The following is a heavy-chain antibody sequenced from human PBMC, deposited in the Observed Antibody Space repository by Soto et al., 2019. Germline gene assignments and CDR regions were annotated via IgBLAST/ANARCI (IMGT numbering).Heavy chain of an antibody. D-gene: IGHD2-21*01. CDR2: IYYNGST. J-gene: IGHJ6*03. CDR3: ARGGISHWAYFYYMDV. V-gene: IGHV4-59*01. CDR1: GGSISTYY. Sequence: SETLSLTCTVSGGSISTYYWSWIRQPPGKGLEWIGYIYYNGSTNYNPSLESRVTMSVDTSKNQFSLTLNSVTAADTATYYCARGGISHWAYFYYMDVWDRGTTVSVSS.